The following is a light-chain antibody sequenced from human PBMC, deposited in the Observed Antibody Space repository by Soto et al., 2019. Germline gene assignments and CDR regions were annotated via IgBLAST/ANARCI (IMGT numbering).Light chain of an antibody. V-gene: IGLV2-23*02. CDR2: EVT. J-gene: IGLJ1*01. Sequence: QSALTQPASVSGSPGQSITISCTGFSSDIGTYNLVSWYQQHPGKAPKLMIYEVTKRPSGVSNRFSGSKSGYTASLTVSGLQGEDEAEYYCCSYICSSRYVFGPGTKLTVL. CDR1: SSDIGTYNL. CDR3: CSYICSSRYV.